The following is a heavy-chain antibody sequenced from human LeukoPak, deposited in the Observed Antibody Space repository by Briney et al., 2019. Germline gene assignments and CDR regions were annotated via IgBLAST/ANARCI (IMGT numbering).Heavy chain of an antibody. CDR1: GGSFSGYY. CDR3: ARAQLTGDPYFDY. Sequence: PSETLSLTCAVYGGSFSGYYWSWIRQPPGKGLEWIGEVNHSGSTNYNPSLKSRVTISVDTSKNQFSLKLSSVTAADTAVYYCARAQLTGDPYFDYWGQRTLVTVSS. V-gene: IGHV4-34*01. CDR2: VNHSGST. D-gene: IGHD7-27*01. J-gene: IGHJ4*02.